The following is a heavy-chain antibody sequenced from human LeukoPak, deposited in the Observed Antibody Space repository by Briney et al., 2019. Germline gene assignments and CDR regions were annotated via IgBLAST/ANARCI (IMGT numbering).Heavy chain of an antibody. D-gene: IGHD3-22*01. J-gene: IGHJ2*01. CDR1: GGSISSYY. V-gene: IGHV4-59*08. CDR3: ARLRHYYDSSGYYWYFDL. CDR2: IYYSGST. Sequence: SETLSLTCTVSGGSISSYYWSWIRQPPGKGLEWIGYIYYSGSTNYNPSLKSRVTISVDTSKNQFSLKLSSVTAADTAVYYCARLRHYYDSSGYYWYFDLWGRGTLVTVSS.